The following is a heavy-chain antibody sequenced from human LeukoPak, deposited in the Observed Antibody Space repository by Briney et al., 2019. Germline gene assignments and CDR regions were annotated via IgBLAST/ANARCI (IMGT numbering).Heavy chain of an antibody. Sequence: ASVKVSCKASGYTFTGYYMHWVRQAPGQGLEWMGWINPNSGGTNYAQKFQGRVTMTRDTSISAAYMELSRLRSDDTAVYYCARGRGYPTKSWFDPWGQGTLVTVSS. CDR3: ARGRGYPTKSWFDP. J-gene: IGHJ5*02. V-gene: IGHV1-2*02. D-gene: IGHD2-15*01. CDR1: GYTFTGYY. CDR2: INPNSGGT.